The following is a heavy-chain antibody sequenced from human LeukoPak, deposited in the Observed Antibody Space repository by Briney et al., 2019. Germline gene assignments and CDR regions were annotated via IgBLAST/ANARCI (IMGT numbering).Heavy chain of an antibody. D-gene: IGHD2-21*02. CDR2: IYYSGST. J-gene: IGHJ4*02. CDR1: GGSLSGYY. Sequence: PSETLSLTCAVYGGSLSGYYWSWIRQPPGKGLEWIGYIYYSGSTYYNPSLKSRVTISVDTSKNQFSLKLSSVTAADTAVYYCARDHGEGAYCGGDCPDYYFDYWGQGTLVTVSS. CDR3: ARDHGEGAYCGGDCPDYYFDY. V-gene: IGHV4-30-4*01.